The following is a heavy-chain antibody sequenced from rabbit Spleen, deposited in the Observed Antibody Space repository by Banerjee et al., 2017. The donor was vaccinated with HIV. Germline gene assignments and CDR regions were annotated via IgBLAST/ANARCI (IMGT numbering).Heavy chain of an antibody. J-gene: IGHJ6*01. CDR1: GFSFSNKAV. Sequence: QEQLVESGGGLVKPEGSLKLSCTASGFSFSNKAVMCWVRQTPGKGLEWIACINAVTGKAVYASWAKGRFTFSKTSSTTVTLQMTSLTAADTATYFCARDLILFDGSSLWGQGTLVTVS. D-gene: IGHD4-2*01. V-gene: IGHV1S45*01. CDR3: ARDLILFDGSSL. CDR2: INAVTGKA.